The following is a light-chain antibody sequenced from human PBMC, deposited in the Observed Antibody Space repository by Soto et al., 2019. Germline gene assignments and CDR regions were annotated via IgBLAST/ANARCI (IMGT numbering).Light chain of an antibody. CDR1: SSNIGDNP. J-gene: IGLJ1*01. CDR2: NNN. Sequence: QSVLPQPPSASAPPGQRVTISCSGGSSNIGDNPVNWYQHLPGAAPTLLIYNNNQRPSGVPDRFSGSKSGASASLAISGLRSEDDADYYCSTWDDTLDAYVFGTGTKVTVL. V-gene: IGLV1-44*01. CDR3: STWDDTLDAYV.